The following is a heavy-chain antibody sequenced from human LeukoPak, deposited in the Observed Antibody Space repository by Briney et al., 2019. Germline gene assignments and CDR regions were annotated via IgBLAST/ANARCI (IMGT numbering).Heavy chain of an antibody. V-gene: IGHV4-39*01. Sequence: KPSETLSLTCTVSGGSISSNDYYWGWIRQPPGKGLEWIGSIHYGGTTYYNPSLKSRVTISVDTSKNQYSLKLNSVTVADTAVYYCARRIAVAGDCWGQGTLVTVSS. D-gene: IGHD6-19*01. CDR1: GGSISSNDYY. CDR2: IHYGGTT. J-gene: IGHJ4*02. CDR3: ARRIAVAGDC.